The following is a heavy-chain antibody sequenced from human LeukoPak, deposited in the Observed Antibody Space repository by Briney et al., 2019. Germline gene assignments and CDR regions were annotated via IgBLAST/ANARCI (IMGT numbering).Heavy chain of an antibody. V-gene: IGHV4-39*07. Sequence: SETLSLTCTVSGGSISSSSYYWGWIRQPPGKGLEWIGSIYCSGSTYYNPSLKSRVTISVDTSKNQFSLKLSSVTAADTAVYYCARQQRWLQPIDYWGQGTLVTVSS. J-gene: IGHJ4*02. D-gene: IGHD5-24*01. CDR1: GGSISSSSYY. CDR2: IYCSGST. CDR3: ARQQRWLQPIDY.